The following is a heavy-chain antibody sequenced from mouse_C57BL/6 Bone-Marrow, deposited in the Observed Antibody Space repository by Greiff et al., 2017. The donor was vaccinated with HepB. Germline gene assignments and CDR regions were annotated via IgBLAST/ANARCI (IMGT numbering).Heavy chain of an antibody. J-gene: IGHJ1*03. CDR2: IYPGSGNT. V-gene: IGHV1-76*01. CDR1: GYTFTDYY. D-gene: IGHD2-4*01. Sequence: QVQLQQSGAELVRPGASVKLSCKASGYTFTDYYINWVKQRPGQGLEWIARIYPGSGNTYYNEKFKGKATLTAEKSSSTAYMQLSSLTSEDSAVYFCARENDCHWYCDVWGTGTTVTVSS. CDR3: ARENDCHWYCDV.